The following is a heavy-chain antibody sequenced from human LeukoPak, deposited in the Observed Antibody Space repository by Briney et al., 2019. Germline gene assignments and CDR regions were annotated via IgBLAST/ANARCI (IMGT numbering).Heavy chain of an antibody. CDR1: GGSISSYY. Sequence: PSETLSFTCTVSGGSISSYYWSWIRQPPGKGLEWIGYIYYSGSTNYNPSLKSRVTISVDTSKNQFSLKLSSVTAADTAVYYCARGGSSGYYYYYMDVWGKGTTVTVSS. V-gene: IGHV4-59*01. CDR3: ARGGSSGYYYYYMDV. J-gene: IGHJ6*03. D-gene: IGHD6-19*01. CDR2: IYYSGST.